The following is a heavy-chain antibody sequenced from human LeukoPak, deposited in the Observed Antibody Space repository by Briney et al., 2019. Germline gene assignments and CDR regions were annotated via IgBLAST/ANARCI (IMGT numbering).Heavy chain of an antibody. Sequence: SDTLSLTCAVSGGSIRTTGHFWGWIRQPPGKGLEWIGSTRYSGTTYCNPALKSRVSISVDTSKNQFSLKMNSVTAADTALYYCARSQWLTPLDYWGPGTLVTVSA. V-gene: IGHV4-39*01. J-gene: IGHJ4*02. CDR2: TRYSGTT. D-gene: IGHD6-19*01. CDR3: ARSQWLTPLDY. CDR1: GGSIRTTGHF.